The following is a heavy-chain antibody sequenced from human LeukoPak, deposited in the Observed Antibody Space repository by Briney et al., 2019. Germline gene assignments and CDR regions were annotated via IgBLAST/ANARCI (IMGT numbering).Heavy chain of an antibody. CDR2: IKSKTDGGTT. CDR3: TTDWFQDIVVVPAA. D-gene: IGHD2-2*01. Sequence: SGGSLRLSCAASGFPFSNAWMSWVRQAPGKGLEWVGRIKSKTDGGTTDYAAPVKGRFTISRDDSKNTLYLQMNSLKAEDTAVYYCTTDWFQDIVVVPAAWGQGTLVTVSS. V-gene: IGHV3-15*01. J-gene: IGHJ4*02. CDR1: GFPFSNAW.